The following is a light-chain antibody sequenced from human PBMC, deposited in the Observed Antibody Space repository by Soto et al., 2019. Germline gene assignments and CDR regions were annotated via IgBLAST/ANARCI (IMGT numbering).Light chain of an antibody. V-gene: IGLV1-51*01. CDR3: GTWSNRLSTYV. Sequence: QSVLTQPPSVSAAPGQKVTISCSGSSSNIGKNYVSWYQQVPGTAPKLLIYDNNKRPSGIPDRFSGSKSGTSATLGITGLQTGDEADYYCGTWSNRLSTYVFGTGTKVTVL. CDR1: SSNIGKNY. J-gene: IGLJ1*01. CDR2: DNN.